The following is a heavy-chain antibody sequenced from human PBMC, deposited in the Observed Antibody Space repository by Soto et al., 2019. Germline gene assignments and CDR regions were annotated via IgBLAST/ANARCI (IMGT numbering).Heavy chain of an antibody. D-gene: IGHD5-12*01. CDR1: GFTFSSYS. J-gene: IGHJ4*02. V-gene: IGHV3-48*01. CDR2: ISSSSSTI. CDR3: ARDHIRGYSGYEGSSY. Sequence: GGSLRVSCAASGFTFSSYSMNWVRQAPGKGLEWVSYISSSSSTIYYADSVKGRFTISRDNAKNSLYLQMNSLRAEDTAVYYCARDHIRGYSGYEGSSYWGQGTLVTVSS.